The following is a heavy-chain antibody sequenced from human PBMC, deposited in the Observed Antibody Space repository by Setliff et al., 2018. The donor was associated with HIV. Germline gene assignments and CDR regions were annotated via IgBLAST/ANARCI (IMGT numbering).Heavy chain of an antibody. CDR2: ILSTGERT. CDR3: AKELAASGLGYFDS. D-gene: IGHD3-22*01. J-gene: IGHJ4*02. Sequence: QTGGSLRLSCAASGFTFSNYAMSWVRQAPGEGLECVSAILSTGERTFYADSVKGRFTISRDNSKNTVYLQMNSLRAEDTAEYYCAKELAASGLGYFDSWGRGILVTVSS. CDR1: GFTFSNYA. V-gene: IGHV3-23*01.